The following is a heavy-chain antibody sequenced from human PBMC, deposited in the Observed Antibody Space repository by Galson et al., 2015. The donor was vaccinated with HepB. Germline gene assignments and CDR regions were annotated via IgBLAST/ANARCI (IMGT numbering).Heavy chain of an antibody. Sequence: SLRLSCAASGFTFSKYWMAWVRQAPGRGPEWLTNIGHDGLANNYVDSVRGRFTISRDNAENSLFLQMDNLRAEDTAIYYCVREVRGGDDYWGQGTRVAVSS. J-gene: IGHJ4*02. CDR2: IGHDGLAN. CDR1: GFTFSKYW. V-gene: IGHV3-7*03. D-gene: IGHD2-21*01. CDR3: VREVRGGDDY.